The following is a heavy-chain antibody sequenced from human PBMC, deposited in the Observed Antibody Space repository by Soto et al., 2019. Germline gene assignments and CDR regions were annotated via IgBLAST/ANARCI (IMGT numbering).Heavy chain of an antibody. V-gene: IGHV3-11*01. D-gene: IGHD1-26*01. J-gene: IGHJ3*01. CDR2: ISGSGTTK. CDR3: VRQTIGRHDVFDV. CDR1: GFTFSQYY. Sequence: QVQLVESGGALVKPGGSLTLSCAASGFTFSQYYMTWIRQGPGKGLEWVSSISGSGTTKYYAASVRGRFTVSRDNANNSLHLQMDNLLAEDSALYFCVRQTIGRHDVFDVWGQGTMVTVSS.